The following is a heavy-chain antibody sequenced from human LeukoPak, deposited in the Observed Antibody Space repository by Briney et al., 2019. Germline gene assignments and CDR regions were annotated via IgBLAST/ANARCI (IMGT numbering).Heavy chain of an antibody. CDR1: GFTFSSYG. CDR3: AKDLGVATTTFDY. D-gene: IGHD5-12*01. V-gene: IGHV3-30*18. CDR2: ISYDGSNK. J-gene: IGHJ4*02. Sequence: GGSLRLSCAASGFTFSSYGMYWVRQAPGKGLEWVAVISYDGSNKYYADSVKGRFTISRDNSKNTLYLQMNSLRAEDTAVYYCAKDLGVATTTFDYWGQGTLVTVSS.